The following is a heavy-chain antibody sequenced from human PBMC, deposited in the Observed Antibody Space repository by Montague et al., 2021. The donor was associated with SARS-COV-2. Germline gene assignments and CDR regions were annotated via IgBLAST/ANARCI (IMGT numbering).Heavy chain of an antibody. Sequence: CAISGDSVSSNIATWNWIRQSPSRGLEWLGGTYYRSKWYNDYAESVKSRITIDPNTSKHQFSLHLNSVTPEDTAVYYYARTPVGSKYYFDFWGQGTLVTVSS. CDR2: TYYRSKWYN. J-gene: IGHJ4*02. CDR3: ARTPVGSKYYFDF. D-gene: IGHD4-11*01. V-gene: IGHV6-1*01. CDR1: GDSVSSNIAT.